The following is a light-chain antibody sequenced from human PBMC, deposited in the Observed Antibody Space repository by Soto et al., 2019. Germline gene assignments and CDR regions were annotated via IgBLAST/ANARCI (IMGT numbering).Light chain of an antibody. CDR1: RIVSSSH. J-gene: IGKJ5*01. V-gene: IGKV3-20*01. Sequence: ESVLTHSPGTLSLSPGERATLSCRASRIVSSSHLAWYQQKPGQAPRLLIYAASTRATGIPDRFSGSGSGTDFTLTINRLEPEDFAVFYCQQYDSSVTFGQGTRLEIK. CDR3: QQYDSSVT. CDR2: AAS.